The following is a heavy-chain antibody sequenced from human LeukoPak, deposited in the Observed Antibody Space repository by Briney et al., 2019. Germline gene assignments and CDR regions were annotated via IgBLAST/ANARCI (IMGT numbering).Heavy chain of an antibody. V-gene: IGHV4-4*07. Sequence: SETLSLTCIVSGVSISSCSWSWIRQTAGKGLEWIGRIYTSGSTIYNPSLKSRVTMAVDMSKKQFSLKLTSVTAADTAMYYCARDLSGWDGFDIWGQGTVVTVSS. J-gene: IGHJ3*02. CDR3: ARDLSGWDGFDI. D-gene: IGHD3-3*01. CDR1: GVSISSCS. CDR2: IYTSGST.